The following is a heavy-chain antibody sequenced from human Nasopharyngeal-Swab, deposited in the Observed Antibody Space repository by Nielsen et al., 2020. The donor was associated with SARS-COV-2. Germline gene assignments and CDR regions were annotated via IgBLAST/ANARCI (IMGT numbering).Heavy chain of an antibody. CDR2: ISAYNGNI. D-gene: IGHD4-11*01. J-gene: IGHJ6*02. CDR1: GYTFTSYG. Sequence: ASVKVSCKASGYTFTSYGISWVRQAPGQGLEWMGWISAYNGNINYAQKLQGRVTMTTDTSTSTAYMELRSLRSDDTAVYYCARLTVTTFYYYYGMDVWGQGTTVTVSS. CDR3: ARLTVTTFYYYYGMDV. V-gene: IGHV1-18*01.